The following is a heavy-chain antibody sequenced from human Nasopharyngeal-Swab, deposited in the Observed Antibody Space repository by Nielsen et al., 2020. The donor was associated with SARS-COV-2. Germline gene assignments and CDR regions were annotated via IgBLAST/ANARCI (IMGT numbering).Heavy chain of an antibody. J-gene: IGHJ4*02. D-gene: IGHD4-11*01. V-gene: IGHV3-7*01. CDR1: GFTFSTYW. CDR2: IKQEGSEK. CDR3: ATDGYSFGYDRGY. Sequence: GESLKISCATSGFTFSTYWMTWVRQAPGKGLEWVANIKQEGSEKYYIDSVKGRFTISRDNAKSSLFLEMNSLSVEDTALYYGATDGYSFGYDRGYWGQGTLVIVSS.